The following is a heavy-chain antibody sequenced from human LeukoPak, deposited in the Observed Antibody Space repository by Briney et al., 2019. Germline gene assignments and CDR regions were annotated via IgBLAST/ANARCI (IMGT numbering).Heavy chain of an antibody. Sequence: PSETLSLTCTVSGYSISSGYYWGWIRQPPGKGLEWIGSIYYSGSTYYNPSLKSRVTMSVDTSKNQFSLKLSSVTAADTAVYYCARDYGAGSYYLFDCWGQGTLVTVSS. CDR3: ARDYGAGSYYLFDC. D-gene: IGHD3-10*01. CDR1: GYSISSGYY. CDR2: IYYSGST. J-gene: IGHJ4*02. V-gene: IGHV4-38-2*02.